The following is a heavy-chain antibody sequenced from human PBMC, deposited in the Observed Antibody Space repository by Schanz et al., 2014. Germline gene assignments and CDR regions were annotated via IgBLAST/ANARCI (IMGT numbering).Heavy chain of an antibody. Sequence: VQLVESGGGLVQPGGSLRLSCTVSGFTFISYDIHWVRQAPGKGLEWVAIIWYDGSNKYYADSVKGRFTISRDNSKNTLFLQMNSLRAEDTAVYYCAKGSMAARPLLPTDYYFYGTDIWGQGTTVTVSS. J-gene: IGHJ6*02. CDR1: GFTFISYD. CDR2: IWYDGSNK. CDR3: AKGSMAARPLLPTDYYFYGTDI. D-gene: IGHD6-6*01. V-gene: IGHV3-33*06.